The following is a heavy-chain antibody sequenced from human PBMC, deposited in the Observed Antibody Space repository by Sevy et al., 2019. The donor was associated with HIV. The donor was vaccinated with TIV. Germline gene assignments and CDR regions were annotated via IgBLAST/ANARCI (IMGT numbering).Heavy chain of an antibody. CDR3: AKFIMVRGPYDAFDI. Sequence: GGSLRLSCAASGFTFSSYAMSWVRQAPGKGLEWVSAISGSGGGTNYADSVKGRFTISRDNSKNTLYLQMNSLRAEDTAVYYCAKFIMVRGPYDAFDIWGQGTMVTVSS. J-gene: IGHJ3*02. CDR1: GFTFSSYA. CDR2: ISGSGGGT. V-gene: IGHV3-23*01. D-gene: IGHD3-10*01.